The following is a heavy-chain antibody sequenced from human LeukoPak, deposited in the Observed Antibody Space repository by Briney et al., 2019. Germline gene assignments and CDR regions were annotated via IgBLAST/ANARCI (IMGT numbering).Heavy chain of an antibody. CDR1: GYTFTGYY. Sequence: GASVKVSCKASGYTFTGYYMHWVRQAPGQGLEWMGWINPNSGGTNYAQKFQGRVTMTRDTSISTAYMELSGLRSDDTAVYYCARVPHYYDSSGPPRYWGQGTLVTVSS. D-gene: IGHD3-22*01. V-gene: IGHV1-2*02. CDR2: INPNSGGT. CDR3: ARVPHYYDSSGPPRY. J-gene: IGHJ4*02.